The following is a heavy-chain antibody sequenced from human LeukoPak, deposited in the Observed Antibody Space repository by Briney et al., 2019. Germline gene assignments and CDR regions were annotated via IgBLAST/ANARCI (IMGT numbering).Heavy chain of an antibody. D-gene: IGHD1-14*01. CDR3: ANRRNYASDY. CDR2: LTNSGGAT. J-gene: IGHJ4*02. Sequence: GGSLRLSCSASGFTLSSYVMSWVRQAPGKGLEWVSTLTNSGGATYYADSVKGRFTISRDNSKNALYLQMNSLRDEDTAIYYCANRRNYASDYWGQGTLVTVSS. V-gene: IGHV3-23*01. CDR1: GFTLSSYV.